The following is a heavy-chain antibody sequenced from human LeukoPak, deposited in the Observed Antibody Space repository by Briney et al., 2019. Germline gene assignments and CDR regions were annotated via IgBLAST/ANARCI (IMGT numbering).Heavy chain of an antibody. CDR3: ARDPPRIAAAGTLGPFDY. Sequence: PGGSLRLPCAASGFTFSSYSMNWVRQAPGKGLEWVSYISSSSSTIYYADSVKGRFTISRDNAKNSLYLQMNSLGDEDTAVYYCARDPPRIAAAGTLGPFDYWGQGTLVTVSS. D-gene: IGHD6-13*01. J-gene: IGHJ4*02. CDR1: GFTFSSYS. CDR2: ISSSSSTI. V-gene: IGHV3-48*02.